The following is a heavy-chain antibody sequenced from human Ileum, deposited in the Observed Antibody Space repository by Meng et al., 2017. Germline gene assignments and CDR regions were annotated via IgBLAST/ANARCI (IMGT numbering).Heavy chain of an antibody. V-gene: IGHV3-30*01. Sequence: GGSLRLSCAASGFTFSSYALHWVRQAPGEGLEWVAVISYDGKNKYYSDSVEGRFTISRDISKNTLYLQRNSLRVEDTAVYYCARAPVLRGVVIPYYFDYWGQGTLVTVSS. J-gene: IGHJ4*02. CDR3: ARAPVLRGVVIPYYFDY. CDR1: GFTFSSYA. CDR2: ISYDGKNK. D-gene: IGHD3-10*01.